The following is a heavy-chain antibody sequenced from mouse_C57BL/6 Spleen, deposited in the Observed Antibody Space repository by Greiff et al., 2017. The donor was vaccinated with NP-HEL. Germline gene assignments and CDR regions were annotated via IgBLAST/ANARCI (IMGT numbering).Heavy chain of an antibody. J-gene: IGHJ2*01. CDR1: GYTFTDHT. Sequence: QVQLQQSDAELVKPGASVKISCKVSGYTFTDHTIHWMKQRPEQGLEWIGYIYPRDGSTKYNEKFKGKATLTADKSSSTAYMQLNSLTSEDSAVYFCARWPQYYYGSSYFDYWGQGTTLTVSS. CDR3: ARWPQYYYGSSYFDY. CDR2: IYPRDGST. D-gene: IGHD1-1*01. V-gene: IGHV1-78*01.